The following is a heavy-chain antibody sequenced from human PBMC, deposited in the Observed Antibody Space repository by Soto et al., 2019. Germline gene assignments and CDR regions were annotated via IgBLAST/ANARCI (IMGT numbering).Heavy chain of an antibody. CDR1: GFSFRSYV. CDR3: AKDLDLGYDY. Sequence: QVQLVESGGGVVQPGRSLRLSCAASGFSFRSYVMHWVRQAPGKGLEWVAVIGFDGKSEHYGDSVKGRFTISRDDSNNTLYLQMNRLRGEDPAVYYCAKDLDLGYDYWGQGTLVSVSS. V-gene: IGHV3-30*18. D-gene: IGHD3-9*01. CDR2: IGFDGKSE. J-gene: IGHJ4*02.